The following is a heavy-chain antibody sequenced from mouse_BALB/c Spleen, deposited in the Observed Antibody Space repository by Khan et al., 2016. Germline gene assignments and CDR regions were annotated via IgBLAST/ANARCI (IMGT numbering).Heavy chain of an antibody. CDR3: ARSGGQRWLPDY. Sequence: QIQLVQSGPELKKPGETVKISCKASGYTFTNYGMNWVKQAPGKGLKWMGWINTNTGEQTYADDFKGRFTVSLEPSSRTAYVQSNNRETEDTPTYYCARSGGQRWLPDYWDQGTPLTVSS. D-gene: IGHD3-1*01. CDR2: INTNTGEQ. J-gene: IGHJ2*01. CDR1: GYTFTNYG. V-gene: IGHV9-3-1*01.